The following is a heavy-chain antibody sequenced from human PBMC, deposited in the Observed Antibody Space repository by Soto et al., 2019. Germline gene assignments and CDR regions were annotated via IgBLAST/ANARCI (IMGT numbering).Heavy chain of an antibody. CDR1: GYTFTSYG. D-gene: IGHD3-22*01. CDR2: ISAYNGNT. V-gene: IGHV1-18*04. J-gene: IGHJ4*02. CDR3: ARDIITMIDHPFDS. Sequence: GASVKVSCKASGYTFTSYGISWVRQAPGQGPEWMGWISAYNGNTNYAQKLQGRVTMTTDTSTSTAYMELRSLRSDDTAVYYCARDIITMIDHPFDSWGQGTLVTVSS.